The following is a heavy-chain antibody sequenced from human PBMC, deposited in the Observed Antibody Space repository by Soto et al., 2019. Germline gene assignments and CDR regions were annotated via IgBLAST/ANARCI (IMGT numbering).Heavy chain of an antibody. D-gene: IGHD1-26*01. Sequence: GASVKVCCKASGCTFSSYAISLVRQAPGQGLEWMGGIIPIFGTANYAQKFQGRVTITADEPTSTAYMELSSLRSEDTAVYYCARLGGATHFDYWGQGTLVTGSS. V-gene: IGHV1-69*13. CDR1: GCTFSSYA. CDR2: IIPIFGTA. CDR3: ARLGGATHFDY. J-gene: IGHJ4*02.